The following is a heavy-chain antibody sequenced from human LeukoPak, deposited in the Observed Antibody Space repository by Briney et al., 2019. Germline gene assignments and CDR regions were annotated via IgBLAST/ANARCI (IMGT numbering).Heavy chain of an antibody. CDR1: GFTFSGSA. V-gene: IGHV3-73*01. CDR3: TRRVVVIDSGLDYFDY. CDR2: IRSKANSYAT. J-gene: IGHJ4*02. Sequence: PRGSLRLSCAASGFTFSGSAMHWVRQASGKGLEWVGRIRSKANSYATAYAASVKGRFTISRDDSKNTAYLQMNSLKTEDTAVYYCTRRVVVIDSGLDYFDYWGQGTLVTVSS. D-gene: IGHD3-22*01.